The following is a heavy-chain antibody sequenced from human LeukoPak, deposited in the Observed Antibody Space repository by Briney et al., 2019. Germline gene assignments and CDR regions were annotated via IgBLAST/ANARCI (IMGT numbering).Heavy chain of an antibody. Sequence: PGGSLRLSCAASGFTFSSYAMSWVRQAPGKGLEWVSVIYSGGSTYYADSVKGRFTISRDNSKNTLYLQMDSLRAEDTAVYYCARDRKSSSWPFNWFDPWGQGTLVTVSS. J-gene: IGHJ5*02. CDR2: IYSGGST. D-gene: IGHD6-13*01. CDR1: GFTFSSYA. V-gene: IGHV3-53*01. CDR3: ARDRKSSSWPFNWFDP.